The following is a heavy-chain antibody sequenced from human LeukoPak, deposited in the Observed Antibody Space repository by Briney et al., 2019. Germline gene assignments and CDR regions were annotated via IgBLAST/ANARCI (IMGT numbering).Heavy chain of an antibody. J-gene: IGHJ1*01. CDR3: VRGAHEREYFQH. Sequence: AASVKVSCKASGYTFTGYYMHWVRQAPGQGLEWMGWISAYNGNTNYAQKLQGRVTMTTDTSTSTAYMELRTLTSDDTAVYYCVRGAHEREYFQHWGQGTLVTVSS. CDR1: GYTFTGYY. V-gene: IGHV1-18*04. CDR2: ISAYNGNT.